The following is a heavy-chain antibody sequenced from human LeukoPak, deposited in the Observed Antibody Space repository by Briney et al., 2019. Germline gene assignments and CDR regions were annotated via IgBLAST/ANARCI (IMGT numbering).Heavy chain of an antibody. V-gene: IGHV3-11*01. J-gene: IGHJ3*02. D-gene: IGHD2-21*01. Sequence: PGGSLRLSSAASGFTFSGYYMSWIRQAPRKGLEWVSYISSSGSTIYYADSVKGRFTISRDNAKNSLYLQMNSLRAEDTAVYYCARDRETYCGGDCYSGAFDIWGQGTMVTVSS. CDR3: ARDRETYCGGDCYSGAFDI. CDR2: ISSSGSTI. CDR1: GFTFSGYY.